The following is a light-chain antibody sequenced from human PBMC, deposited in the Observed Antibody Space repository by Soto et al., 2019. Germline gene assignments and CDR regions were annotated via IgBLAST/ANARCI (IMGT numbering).Light chain of an antibody. V-gene: IGKV1-5*01. Sequence: GDILSITCRARQRVGNSLAWYQQRPGKVHKLLIFDASALESGVPSRFSGSGSDTEFTLTISSLQPDDYATYYCQQYNTYGLTFGGGTKVDIK. J-gene: IGKJ4*02. CDR3: QQYNTYGLT. CDR2: DAS. CDR1: QRVGNS.